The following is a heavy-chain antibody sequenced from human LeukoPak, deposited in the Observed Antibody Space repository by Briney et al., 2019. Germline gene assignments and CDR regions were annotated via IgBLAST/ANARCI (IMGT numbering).Heavy chain of an antibody. CDR3: ARAFSGSYYSFFDY. Sequence: SQTLSLTCTVSGGSISSGGYYWSWIRQHPGKGLEWIGYIYYSGSTYYNPSLKSRVTISVDTSNNQFSLKLSSVTAADTAVYYCARAFSGSYYSFFDYWGQGTLVTVSS. J-gene: IGHJ4*02. CDR2: IYYSGST. D-gene: IGHD1-26*01. CDR1: GGSISSGGYY. V-gene: IGHV4-31*03.